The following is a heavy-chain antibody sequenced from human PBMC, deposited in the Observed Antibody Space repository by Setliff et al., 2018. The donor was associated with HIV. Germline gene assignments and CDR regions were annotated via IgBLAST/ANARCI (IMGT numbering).Heavy chain of an antibody. V-gene: IGHV4-4*08. CDR3: ARGRVFCNGDSCYHLDY. CDR2: IYTSGST. Sequence: PSETLSLTCTVSGGSISSYYWSWIRQPPGKGLEWIGYIYTSGSTNYNPSLKSRVTISVDTSKNQFSLKLSSVTAADTAVYYCARGRVFCNGDSCYHLDYWGQGIPVTVSS. J-gene: IGHJ4*02. CDR1: GGSISSYY. D-gene: IGHD2-15*01.